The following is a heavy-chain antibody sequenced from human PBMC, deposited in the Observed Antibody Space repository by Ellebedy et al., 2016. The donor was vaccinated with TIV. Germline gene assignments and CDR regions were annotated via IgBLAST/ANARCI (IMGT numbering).Heavy chain of an antibody. V-gene: IGHV3-7*01. J-gene: IGHJ4*02. CDR1: GFTFNSDW. CDR2: IKGDGSIT. Sequence: GESLKISCAASGFTFNSDWMGWVRQAPGKGLEWVASIKGDGSITHYVDSVRGRFTISRDNAKSSLFLQMNTLRAEDTAVYYCARLRGGVTEYDYWGQGTLVTVSS. CDR3: ARLRGGVTEYDY. D-gene: IGHD3-10*01.